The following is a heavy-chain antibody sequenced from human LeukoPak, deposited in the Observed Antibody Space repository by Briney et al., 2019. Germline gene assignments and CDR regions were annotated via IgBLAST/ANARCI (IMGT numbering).Heavy chain of an antibody. Sequence: PSETLSLTCTVSGGSISSSSYYWGWIRQPPGKGLEWIGSIYYSGSTYYNPSLKSRVTISVGTSKSQFSLKLSSVTAADTAVYYCARGSFDDFWSGYYNGYFDYWGQGTLVTVSS. J-gene: IGHJ4*02. CDR3: ARGSFDDFWSGYYNGYFDY. CDR1: GGSISSSSYY. D-gene: IGHD3-3*01. CDR2: IYYSGST. V-gene: IGHV4-39*07.